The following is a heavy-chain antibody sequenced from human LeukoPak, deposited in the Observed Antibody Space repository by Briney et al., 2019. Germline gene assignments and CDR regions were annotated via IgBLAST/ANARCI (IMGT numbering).Heavy chain of an antibody. CDR1: GGSITGSSYY. V-gene: IGHV4-39*02. CDR3: TRGSYDVLTGRSTLGEY. J-gene: IGHJ4*02. CDR2: IYYSGST. D-gene: IGHD3-9*01. Sequence: PSETLSLTCTISGGSITGSSYYWGWIRQSPGKGLEWIGNIYYSGSTYYNSSLKIRVTISIDTSKNHFSLRLTSVTASDTAVYFCTRGSYDVLTGRSTLGEYWGQGTLVAVSS.